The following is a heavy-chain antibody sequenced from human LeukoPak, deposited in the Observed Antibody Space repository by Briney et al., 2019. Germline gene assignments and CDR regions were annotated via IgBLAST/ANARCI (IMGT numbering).Heavy chain of an antibody. CDR2: ISWNSGSI. Sequence: QSGGSLRLSCAASGFTFDDYAMHWVRQAPGKGLEWVSGISWNSGSIGYADSVKGRFTISRDNAKNSLYLQMNSLRAEDTALYYCAKDIFTRIAAAGAIDYWGQGTLVTVSS. V-gene: IGHV3-9*01. CDR1: GFTFDDYA. CDR3: AKDIFTRIAAAGAIDY. D-gene: IGHD6-13*01. J-gene: IGHJ4*02.